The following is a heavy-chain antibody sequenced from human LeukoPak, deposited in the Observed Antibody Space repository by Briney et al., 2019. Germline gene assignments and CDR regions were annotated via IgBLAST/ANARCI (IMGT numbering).Heavy chain of an antibody. Sequence: SETLSLTCTVSGGSISSSSYYWGWIRQPPGKGLEWIGSIYYSGSTYYNPSLKSRVTISVDTSKNQFSLKLSSVTAADTAVYYCARRPTIKHIVVLPAAIRDYWGQGTLVTVSS. J-gene: IGHJ4*02. CDR2: IYYSGST. V-gene: IGHV4-39*01. CDR1: GGSISSSSYY. CDR3: ARRPTIKHIVVLPAAIRDY. D-gene: IGHD2-2*02.